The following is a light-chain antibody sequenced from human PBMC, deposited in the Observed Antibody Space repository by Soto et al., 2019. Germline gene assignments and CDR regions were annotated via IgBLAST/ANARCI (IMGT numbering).Light chain of an antibody. Sequence: QSALTQPASVPDSPGQSITISCTGTSSDVGGSNFVSWYQQHPGKPTKLIIYDVANRPSGVSNRFSGSKSGRTASLIISRLQTEDEADYYCVSYTSSTTYVFGTGTKVTV. CDR1: SSDVGGSNF. CDR3: VSYTSSTTYV. J-gene: IGLJ1*01. V-gene: IGLV2-14*03. CDR2: DVA.